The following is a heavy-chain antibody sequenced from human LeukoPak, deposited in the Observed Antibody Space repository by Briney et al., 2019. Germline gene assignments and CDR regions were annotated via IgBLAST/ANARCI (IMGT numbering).Heavy chain of an antibody. V-gene: IGHV3-53*01. D-gene: IGHD4/OR15-4a*01. CDR2: IFSGVTT. CDR3: ARDGAMDV. J-gene: IGHJ6*03. Sequence: PGGSLTLSCAAAGFIVDTNYINWVRQAPGKVLEWVSVIFSGVTTYFSDSLRARFTISRDDSKNTVYLQMNNLRAEDTAVYYCARDGAMDVWGKGTTVIVSS. CDR1: GFIVDTNY.